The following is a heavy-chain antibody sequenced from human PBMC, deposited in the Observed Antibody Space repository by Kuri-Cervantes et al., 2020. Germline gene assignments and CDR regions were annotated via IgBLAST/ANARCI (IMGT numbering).Heavy chain of an antibody. CDR1: GFTFSSYG. CDR3: ARSTNFDCSGGRCVRGWFDP. J-gene: IGHJ5*02. V-gene: IGHV3-30*03. CDR2: ISYDGSNK. Sequence: GGSLRRSCAASGFTFSSYGMHWVRQAPGKGLEWVAVISYDGSNKYYADSVKGRFTISRDNSKNTLYLQMNSLRAEDTAVYYCARSTNFDCSGGRCVRGWFDPWGQGTLVTVSS. D-gene: IGHD2-15*01.